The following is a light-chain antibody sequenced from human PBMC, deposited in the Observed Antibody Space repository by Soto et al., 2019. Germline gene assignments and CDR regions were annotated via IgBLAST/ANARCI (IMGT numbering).Light chain of an antibody. V-gene: IGKV3-20*01. CDR3: QQYGTSRT. CDR2: GIS. CDR1: QSVSSNY. J-gene: IGKJ1*01. Sequence: EIVLTQSPGTLSLSPGARATLSCRASQSVSSNYLAWYQQKSGQAPILLIYGISSSATGIPDRFSGSGSGTDFTLTISRLEPEDFAVYYCQQYGTSRTFGQGTKVEI.